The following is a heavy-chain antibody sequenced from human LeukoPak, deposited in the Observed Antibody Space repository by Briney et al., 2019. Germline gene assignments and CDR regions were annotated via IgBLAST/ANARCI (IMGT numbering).Heavy chain of an antibody. CDR3: ARDGRVVVAATLVDY. CDR1: GYTFTGYY. CDR2: INPNSGGT. Sequence: GASVKVSCKASGYTFTGYYMHWVRQAPGQGLEWMGWINPNSGGTNYAQKFQGRVTMTRDTSISTAYMELSRLRSDDTAVYYCARDGRVVVAATLVDYWGQGTLVTVSS. D-gene: IGHD2-15*01. V-gene: IGHV1-2*02. J-gene: IGHJ4*02.